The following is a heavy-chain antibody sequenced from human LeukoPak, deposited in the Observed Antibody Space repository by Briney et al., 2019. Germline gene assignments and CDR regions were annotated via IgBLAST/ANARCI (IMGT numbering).Heavy chain of an antibody. CDR3: AKLLFEYDF. Sequence: GGSLRLSCGASGLSFTNNGMFWLREAPGKGLEWVASIRYDGGYKNYGDSVKGRFTISRDNSKNTLYLQMNSLRAEDTAVYYCAKLLFEYDFWGQGTLVTVSS. J-gene: IGHJ4*02. CDR2: IRYDGGYK. CDR1: GLSFTNNG. V-gene: IGHV3-30*02. D-gene: IGHD2-21*01.